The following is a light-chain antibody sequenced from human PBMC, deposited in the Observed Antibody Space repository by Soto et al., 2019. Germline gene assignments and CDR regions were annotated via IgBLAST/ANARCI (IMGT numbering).Light chain of an antibody. CDR1: SSDVGSYNR. J-gene: IGLJ1*01. Sequence: QSALTQPPSVSGSPEQSVTISCTGTSSDVGSYNRVSWYQQPPGTAPKLMIYEVTNRPSGVPDRFSGSKSGNTASLTISGLQAEDEADYYCSSYISSSSYVFGTGTKLTVL. V-gene: IGLV2-18*02. CDR2: EVT. CDR3: SSYISSSSYV.